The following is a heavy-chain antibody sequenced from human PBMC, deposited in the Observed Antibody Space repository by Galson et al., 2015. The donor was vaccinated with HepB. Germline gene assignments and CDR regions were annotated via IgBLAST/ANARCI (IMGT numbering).Heavy chain of an antibody. V-gene: IGHV3-23*01. CDR3: AKDSLYSSSWYAPYFDY. D-gene: IGHD6-13*01. Sequence: SLRLSCAASGFTFSSYAMSWVRQAPGKGLEWVSAISGSGGSTYYADSVKGRFTISRDNSKNTLYLQMNSLRAEDTAVYYCAKDSLYSSSWYAPYFDYWGQGTLVTVSS. CDR1: GFTFSSYA. J-gene: IGHJ4*02. CDR2: ISGSGGST.